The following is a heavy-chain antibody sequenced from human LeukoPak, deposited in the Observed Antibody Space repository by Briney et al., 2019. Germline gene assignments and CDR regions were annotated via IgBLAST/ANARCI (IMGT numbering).Heavy chain of an antibody. CDR3: ARRLTQYDCFDP. V-gene: IGHV6-1*01. Sequence: SQTLSLTCATSGDSVSSNSVTWNWIRQSPSRGLEWLGRTYYRSTWYNDYAVSVRGRITVNPDTSKNQFSLHLNSVTPEDTAVYYCARRLTQYDCFDPWGQGILVTVSS. D-gene: IGHD2-2*01. CDR2: TYYRSTWYN. CDR1: GDSVSSNSVT. J-gene: IGHJ5*02.